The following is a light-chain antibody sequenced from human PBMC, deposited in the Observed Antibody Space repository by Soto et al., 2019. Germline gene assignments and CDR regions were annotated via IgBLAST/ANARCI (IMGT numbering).Light chain of an antibody. J-gene: IGLJ1*01. Sequence: QSALTQPASVSGSPGQSITISCIGTSSDIGGFNHVSWYLQHPGKAPKLMIYDVTNRPSGVSDRFSGSKSGNTASLTISGLQADDEADYYCSSFASSGALYVFGAGTKLTVL. CDR1: SSDIGGFNH. CDR2: DVT. V-gene: IGLV2-14*03. CDR3: SSFASSGALYV.